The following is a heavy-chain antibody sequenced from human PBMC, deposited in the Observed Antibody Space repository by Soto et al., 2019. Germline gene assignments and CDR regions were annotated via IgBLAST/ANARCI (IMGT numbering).Heavy chain of an antibody. V-gene: IGHV3-23*01. Sequence: EVQLLESGGGLVQPGGSLRLSCAASGFTFSSYAMSWVRQAPGKGLEWVSAISGSGGSTYYADSVKGRFTISRDNSKNTLYLQMNGLRAEDTAVYYCAKTRYCSGGSCHAFGYYMDVWGKGTTVTVSS. D-gene: IGHD2-15*01. J-gene: IGHJ6*03. CDR3: AKTRYCSGGSCHAFGYYMDV. CDR2: ISGSGGST. CDR1: GFTFSSYA.